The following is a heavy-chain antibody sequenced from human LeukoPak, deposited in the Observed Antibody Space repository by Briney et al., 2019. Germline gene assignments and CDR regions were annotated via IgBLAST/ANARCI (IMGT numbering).Heavy chain of an antibody. Sequence: GGSLRLSCAASGFTFSSYAMCWVRQAPGQGLEWVSAISGSGGSTYYADSVKGRFTISRDNSKNTLYLQMNSLRAEDTAVYYCAKFLPTHIVVANYYFGYWGQGTLVTVSS. CDR1: GFTFSSYA. CDR2: ISGSGGST. D-gene: IGHD2-21*01. CDR3: AKFLPTHIVVANYYFGY. V-gene: IGHV3-23*01. J-gene: IGHJ4*02.